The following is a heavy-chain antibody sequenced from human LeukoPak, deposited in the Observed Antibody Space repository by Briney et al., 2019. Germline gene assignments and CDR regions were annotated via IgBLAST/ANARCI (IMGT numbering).Heavy chain of an antibody. CDR3: ARQWLAINWFDP. Sequence: GGSLRLSCAASGFTFSTYAMSWVRQAPGKGLEWVSRISGSGGTTYNADSVKGRFTISRDNSKNTLYLQMNSLRAEDTAVYYCARQWLAINWFDPWGQGTLVTVSS. CDR1: GFTFSTYA. V-gene: IGHV3-23*01. J-gene: IGHJ5*02. D-gene: IGHD6-19*01. CDR2: ISGSGGTT.